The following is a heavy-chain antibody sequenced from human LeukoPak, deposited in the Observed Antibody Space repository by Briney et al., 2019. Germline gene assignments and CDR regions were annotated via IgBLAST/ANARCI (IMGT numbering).Heavy chain of an antibody. Sequence: SETLSLTCAVYGGSFSGYYWSWIRQPPGKGLEWIGEINHSGSTNYNPSLKSRVTISVDTSKNQFSLRLSSVTAADTAVYYCARHGGYDILTGYFSLDYWGQGTLVTVSS. V-gene: IGHV4-34*01. CDR3: ARHGGYDILTGYFSLDY. J-gene: IGHJ4*02. CDR1: GGSFSGYY. CDR2: INHSGST. D-gene: IGHD3-9*01.